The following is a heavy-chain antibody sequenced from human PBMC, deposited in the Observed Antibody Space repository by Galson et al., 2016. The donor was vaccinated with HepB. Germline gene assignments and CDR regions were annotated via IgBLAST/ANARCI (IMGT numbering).Heavy chain of an antibody. CDR1: GVTVGNDY. Sequence: SLRLSCATSGVTVGNDYMTWVRQAPGKGLEWLSLIYLDTNSYYADSVKGRFTISRDPSKDTVYLEMNSLIAEDTAVYYCANGVGGDRLHGSNWFDPWGQGTRVTVSS. CDR3: ANGVGGDRLHGSNWFDP. V-gene: IGHV3-53*01. CDR2: IYLDTNS. J-gene: IGHJ5*02. D-gene: IGHD3-16*01.